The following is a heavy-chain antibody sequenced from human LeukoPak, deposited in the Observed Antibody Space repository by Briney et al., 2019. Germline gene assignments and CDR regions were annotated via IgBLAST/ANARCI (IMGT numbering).Heavy chain of an antibody. CDR1: GFTFSSYG. CDR2: ISYDGSNK. J-gene: IGHJ4*02. V-gene: IGHV3-30*03. D-gene: IGHD4-23*01. Sequence: PGRSLRLSCAASGFTFSSYGMHWVRQAPGKGLEWVAVISYDGSNKYYADSVKGRFTISRDNSKNTLYLQMNSLRDEDTAVYYCARVRWFDYWGQGTLVTVSS. CDR3: ARVRWFDY.